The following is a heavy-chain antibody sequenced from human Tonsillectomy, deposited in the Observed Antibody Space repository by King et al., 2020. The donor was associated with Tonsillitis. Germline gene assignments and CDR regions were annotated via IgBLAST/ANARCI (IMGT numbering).Heavy chain of an antibody. J-gene: IGHJ4*02. CDR1: GLTFSSYW. D-gene: IGHD3-16*01. Sequence: VQLVESGGGLVQPGGSRRLSCAASGLTFSSYWMSGVRQATGKGLEWVANIKQHASEKYYVDSVKGRFIISRDNAQNSLFLQLDGLRAEDTALYYCATSSVWGSFYYWGQGALVTVSS. CDR2: IKQHASEK. CDR3: ATSSVWGSFYY. V-gene: IGHV3-7*01.